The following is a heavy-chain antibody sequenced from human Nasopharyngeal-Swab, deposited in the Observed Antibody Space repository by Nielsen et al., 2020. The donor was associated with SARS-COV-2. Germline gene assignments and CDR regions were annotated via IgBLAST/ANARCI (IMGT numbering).Heavy chain of an antibody. CDR3: ARVLKQLVRRNYYYYMDV. CDR2: IYYSGST. Sequence: SETLSLTCTVSGGSISSGGYYWSWIRQHPGKGLEWIGYIYYSGSTNYNPSLKSRVTISVDTSKNQFSLKLSSVTAADTAVYYCARVLKQLVRRNYYYYMDVWGKGTTVTVSS. D-gene: IGHD6-6*01. V-gene: IGHV4-61*08. J-gene: IGHJ6*03. CDR1: GGSISSGGYY.